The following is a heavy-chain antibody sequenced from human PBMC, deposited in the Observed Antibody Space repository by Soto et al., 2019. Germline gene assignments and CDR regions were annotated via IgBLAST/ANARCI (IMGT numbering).Heavy chain of an antibody. CDR1: GGSISSSSYY. CDR2: IYYSGST. V-gene: IGHV4-39*01. CDR3: ARQGSSPRFDY. Sequence: PSETLSLTCTVSGGSISSSSYYWGWIRQPPGKGLEWIGSIYYSGSTYYNPSLKSRVTISVDTSKNQFSLKLSSVTAADTAVYYCARQGSSPRFDYWGQGTLVTVSS. J-gene: IGHJ4*02. D-gene: IGHD6-13*01.